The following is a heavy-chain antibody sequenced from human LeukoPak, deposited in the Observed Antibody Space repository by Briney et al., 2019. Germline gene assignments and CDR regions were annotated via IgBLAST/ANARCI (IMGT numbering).Heavy chain of an antibody. V-gene: IGHV1-2*02. D-gene: IGHD1-26*01. CDR2: INPSGGST. CDR1: GYSFADYY. CDR3: ARGDQIVGATHDAFDI. J-gene: IGHJ3*02. Sequence: ASVKVSCKASGYSFADYYMHWVRQAPGQGLEWMGIINPSGGSTSYAQKFQGRVTMTRDTSISTAYMELSRLRSDDTAVYYCARGDQIVGATHDAFDIWGQGTMVTVSS.